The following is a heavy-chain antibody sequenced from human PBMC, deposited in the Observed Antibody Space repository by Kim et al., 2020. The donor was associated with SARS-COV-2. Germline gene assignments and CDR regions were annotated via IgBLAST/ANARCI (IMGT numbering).Heavy chain of an antibody. CDR3: AGISRQPPFDY. CDR1: GYTFTSYY. J-gene: IGHJ4*02. CDR2: INPSGGST. V-gene: IGHV1-46*01. D-gene: IGHD1-20*01. Sequence: ASVKVSCKASGYTFTSYYMHWVRQAPGQGLECMGIINPSGGSTSYAQKFQGRVTMTRDTSTSTVYMELSSLRSEDTAVYYCAGISRQPPFDYWGQGTLVTVSS.